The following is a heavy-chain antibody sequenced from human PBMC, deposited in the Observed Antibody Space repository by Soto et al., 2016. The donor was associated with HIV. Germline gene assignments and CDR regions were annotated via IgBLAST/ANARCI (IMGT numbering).Heavy chain of an antibody. CDR1: GFTFGSHW. J-gene: IGHJ4*02. D-gene: IGHD3-10*01. V-gene: IGHV3-74*01. CDR3: ASLFYHGSGTYHDHPDY. Sequence: EAQLVESGGGVVQPGGSLRLSCEVSGFTFGSHWMHWVRQAPGKGLVWVSRINSDGRSTSYVDSVKGRFTISRDNAKGTLYLQMNSLRVEDSALYYCASLFYHGSGTYHDHPDYWGQGTLVTVSS. CDR2: INSDGRST.